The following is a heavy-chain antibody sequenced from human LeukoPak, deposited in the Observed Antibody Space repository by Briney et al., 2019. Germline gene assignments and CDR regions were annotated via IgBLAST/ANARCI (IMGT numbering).Heavy chain of an antibody. J-gene: IGHJ4*02. V-gene: IGHV1-18*01. Sequence: ASVKVFCKTSGYTFATYSINWVRQAPGQGLEWMGWISGYSGSTNYAQEPQGRVTMTTDTSTTTAYMELRSLKSDDTAVYYCARGHSSGRDYYFDTWGQGTLVTVSS. D-gene: IGHD6-19*01. CDR2: ISGYSGST. CDR3: ARGHSSGRDYYFDT. CDR1: GYTFATYS.